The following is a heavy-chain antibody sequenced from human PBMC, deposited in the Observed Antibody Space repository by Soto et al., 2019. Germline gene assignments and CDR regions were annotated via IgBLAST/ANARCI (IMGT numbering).Heavy chain of an antibody. CDR3: AISTGGFGGLFVVPSDY. J-gene: IGHJ4*02. Sequence: EVQLLESGGGLVQPGGSLRLSCAASGFTYESYAMSWVRQAPGKGLEWVSGINSGGTVAHYADSVKGRFAISRDNSKNTLYLEMNSLRVDDTGLYYCAISTGGFGGLFVVPSDYWGQGTLVTVSS. V-gene: IGHV3-23*01. D-gene: IGHD3-16*01. CDR1: GFTYESYA. CDR2: INSGGTVA.